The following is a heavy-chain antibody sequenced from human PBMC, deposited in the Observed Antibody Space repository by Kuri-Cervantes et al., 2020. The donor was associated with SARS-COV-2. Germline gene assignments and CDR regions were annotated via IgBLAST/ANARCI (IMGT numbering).Heavy chain of an antibody. CDR1: GFTFSTYA. J-gene: IGHJ6*02. D-gene: IGHD2-2*02. V-gene: IGHV3-30*02. CDR2: IWYDEDNK. Sequence: GESLKISWAASGFTFSTYAMHWVRQAPGKGLECVAFIWYDEDNKYYADSVKGRFTISRDNSKNTLYLQMNSLRAEDTAVYYCARDSHCSSTSCYTDGMDVWGQGTTVTVSS. CDR3: ARDSHCSSTSCYTDGMDV.